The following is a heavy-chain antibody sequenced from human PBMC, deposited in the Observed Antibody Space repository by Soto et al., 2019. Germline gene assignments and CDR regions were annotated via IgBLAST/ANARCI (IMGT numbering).Heavy chain of an antibody. CDR3: AKDFWKATVTSSFDY. Sequence: GGSLRLSCAASGFTFSSYGMHWVRQAPGKGLEWVAVISYDGSNKYYADSVKGRFTISRDNSKNTLYLQMNSLRAEDTAVYYCAKDFWKATVTSSFDYWGQGTLVTVSS. CDR1: GFTFSSYG. V-gene: IGHV3-30*18. J-gene: IGHJ4*02. D-gene: IGHD4-17*01. CDR2: ISYDGSNK.